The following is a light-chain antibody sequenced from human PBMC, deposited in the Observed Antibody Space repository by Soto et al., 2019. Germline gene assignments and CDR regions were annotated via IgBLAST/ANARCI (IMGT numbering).Light chain of an antibody. Sequence: EIVLTQSPGTLSLSPGERATLSCRASQSVSSTYLAWYQQKPGQAPRLLIYGASSRATGIPDRFSGSGSGTDFTLTISRLEPEDIAVYYCQHYGSLVLTFGGGTKVVIK. CDR1: QSVSSTY. CDR2: GAS. J-gene: IGKJ4*01. CDR3: QHYGSLVLT. V-gene: IGKV3-20*01.